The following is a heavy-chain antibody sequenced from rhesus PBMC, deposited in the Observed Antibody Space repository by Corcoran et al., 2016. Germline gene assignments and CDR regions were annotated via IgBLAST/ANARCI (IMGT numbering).Heavy chain of an antibody. CDR3: ARGYFYFDY. J-gene: IGHJ4*01. D-gene: IGHD2-2*01. CDR1: GSSIQNTY. CDR2: IYGTGGNT. Sequence: QVHLQESGPGLVKPSETLPLTCAVSGSSIQNTYWSWIRSAPGKGLDWIGLIYGTGGNTDYNPSLKSRVTISIDTSMNHFSLRLSSVTAADTAVYYCARGYFYFDYWGQGVLATVSS. V-gene: IGHV4S2*01.